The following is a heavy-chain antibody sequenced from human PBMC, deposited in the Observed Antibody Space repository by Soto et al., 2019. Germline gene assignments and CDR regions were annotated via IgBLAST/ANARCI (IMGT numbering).Heavy chain of an antibody. V-gene: IGHV1-8*01. J-gene: IGHJ6*02. CDR2: MNPNSGNT. CDR1: GYTFTSYD. D-gene: IGHD3-3*01. CDR3: ARVGVGDFWSGYYRYGMDV. Sequence: ASVKVSCKASGYTFTSYDINWVRQATGQGLEWMGWMNPNSGNTGYAQKFQGRVTMTRNTSISTAYMELSSLRSEDTAVYYCARVGVGDFWSGYYRYGMDVWGQGTTVTVSS.